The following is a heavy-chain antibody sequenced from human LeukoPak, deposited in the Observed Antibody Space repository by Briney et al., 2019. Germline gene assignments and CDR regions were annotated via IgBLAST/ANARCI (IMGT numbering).Heavy chain of an antibody. CDR3: ARDGGATPS. V-gene: IGHV4-59*11. Sequence: SETLSLTCTVSGGSISSHYWSWIRQPPGKGLEWIGYIYYSGSTNYNPPLKSRVTISVDTSKNQFSLKLSSVTAADTAVYYCARDGGATPSWGQGTLVTVSS. CDR2: IYYSGST. D-gene: IGHD1-26*01. J-gene: IGHJ4*02. CDR1: GGSISSHY.